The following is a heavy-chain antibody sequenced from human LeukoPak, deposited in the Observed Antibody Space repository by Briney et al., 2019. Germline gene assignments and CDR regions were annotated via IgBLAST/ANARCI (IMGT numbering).Heavy chain of an antibody. Sequence: GGSLRLSCAASGFTFSSYAMSWVRQAPGKGLEWVSAISGSGGSTYYADSVKGRFTISRDNSKNTLYLQMNSLRAEDTAVYCCAKDYDFWSGYGPYYFDYWGQGTLVTVSS. CDR1: GFTFSSYA. V-gene: IGHV3-23*01. J-gene: IGHJ4*02. D-gene: IGHD3-3*01. CDR2: ISGSGGST. CDR3: AKDYDFWSGYGPYYFDY.